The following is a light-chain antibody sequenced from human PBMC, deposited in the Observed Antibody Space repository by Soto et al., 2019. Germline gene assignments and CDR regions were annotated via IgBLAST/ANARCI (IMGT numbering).Light chain of an antibody. CDR3: QQYGGSPRT. Sequence: EVVLTQSPDTLSLSPGETATLSCRASQSLRATYVAWYQQRPGQAPRLLIYGASSRATGIPDRFSGSGSGTDFTLTITRLEPEDFAVYYCQQYGGSPRTFGQGTKVDIK. CDR1: QSLRATY. V-gene: IGKV3-20*01. CDR2: GAS. J-gene: IGKJ1*01.